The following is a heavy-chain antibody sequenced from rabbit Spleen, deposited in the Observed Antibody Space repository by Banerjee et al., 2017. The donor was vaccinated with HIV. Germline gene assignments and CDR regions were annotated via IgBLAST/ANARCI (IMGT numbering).Heavy chain of an antibody. Sequence: QSLEESGGDLVKPGASLTLTCTASGFDLSSYYYICWVRQAPGKGLEWIACIYTGSGSTCYSSWAKGRFTISKPSSTTVTLQMPRLTAADTATYFCARDTSSSFSSYGMDLGGQGTLVAV. CDR2: IYTGSGST. D-gene: IGHD1-1*01. V-gene: IGHV1S40*01. CDR3: ARDTSSSFSSYGMDL. CDR1: GFDLSSYYY. J-gene: IGHJ6*01.